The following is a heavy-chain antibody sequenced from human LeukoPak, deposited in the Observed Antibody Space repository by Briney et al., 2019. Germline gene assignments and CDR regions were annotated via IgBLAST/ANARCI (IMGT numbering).Heavy chain of an antibody. V-gene: IGHV4-34*01. Sequence: SETLSLTCAVYGGSFSGYYWSWIRQPPGKGLEWIGEINHSGSTNYNPSLKSRVTISVDTSKNQFSLKLSSVTAADTAVYYCARTSPGGYYDSSGYYYFDYWGQGTLVTVSS. CDR1: GGSFSGYY. CDR2: INHSGST. J-gene: IGHJ4*02. CDR3: ARTSPGGYYDSSGYYYFDY. D-gene: IGHD3-22*01.